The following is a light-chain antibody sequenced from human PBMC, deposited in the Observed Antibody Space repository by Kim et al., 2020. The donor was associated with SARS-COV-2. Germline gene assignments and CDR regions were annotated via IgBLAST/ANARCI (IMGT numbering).Light chain of an antibody. CDR2: GAS. CDR3: QQYNSWPPYT. J-gene: IGKJ2*01. CDR1: QSVSSN. Sequence: EIVMTQSPATLSVSPGERATLSCRASQSVSSNLAWYQQKPGQAPRLLIYGASTRATGIPSRFSGGGSGTEFTLTISSLQSEDFAVYYCQQYNSWPPYTFGQGTKLEI. V-gene: IGKV3-15*01.